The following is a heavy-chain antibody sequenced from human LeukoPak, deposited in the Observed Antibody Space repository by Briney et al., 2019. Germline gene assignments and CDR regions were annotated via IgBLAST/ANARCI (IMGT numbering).Heavy chain of an antibody. Sequence: PGGSLRLSCAASGFIFRNYGMSWVRPAPGKGLEWVSTVHGRNYYADSVKGRFTISRDDSRSTLYLQMDNLRAEDTAVYYCAKDQPGDGYNSIWGQGTLVTVSS. CDR2: VHGRN. CDR3: AKDQPGDGYNSI. D-gene: IGHD5-24*01. V-gene: IGHV3-23*01. J-gene: IGHJ4*02. CDR1: GFIFRNYG.